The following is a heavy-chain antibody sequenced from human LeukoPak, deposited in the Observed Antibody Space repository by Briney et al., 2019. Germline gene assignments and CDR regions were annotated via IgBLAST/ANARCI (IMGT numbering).Heavy chain of an antibody. V-gene: IGHV5-51*01. CDR3: ARLGSINAAFDI. D-gene: IGHD1-26*01. Sequence: PGESLKISCKGSGYMFTSYWIGWLRLMPGKGLEWMGIIYPGDSDTRYSPSFQGQVTISADKSINTAYLQWSSLKASDTAMYYCARLGSINAAFDIWGQGTMVTVSS. CDR2: IYPGDSDT. CDR1: GYMFTSYW. J-gene: IGHJ3*02.